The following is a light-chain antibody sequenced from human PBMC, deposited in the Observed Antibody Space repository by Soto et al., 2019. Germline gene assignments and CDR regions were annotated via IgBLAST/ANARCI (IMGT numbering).Light chain of an antibody. CDR1: RVINNY. V-gene: IGKV1-27*01. CDR2: AAS. CDR3: QKYNSAPYT. Sequence: DIQMTQSPSSLSVSVGDRVAITCRASRVINNYLAWYQQKPGQVPELLIFAASTLHSGVPSRFSGSGSGTAFTLTISSLQPEDVATYYCQKYNSAPYTFGQGTKLEIK. J-gene: IGKJ2*01.